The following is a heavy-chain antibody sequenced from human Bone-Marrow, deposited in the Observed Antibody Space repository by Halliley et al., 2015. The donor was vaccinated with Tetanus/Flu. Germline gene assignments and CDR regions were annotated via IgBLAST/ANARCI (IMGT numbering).Heavy chain of an antibody. CDR2: IKQDGSEK. V-gene: IGHV3-7*01. D-gene: IGHD3-22*01. J-gene: IGHJ6*02. Sequence: SGFTFRSYWMSWVRQAPGKGLEWVANIKQDGSEKYYVDSVKGRSTISRDNAKNSLYLQMNSLRAEDTAVYHCAREKTAAVVIDYYYYGMDAWGQGTTVTVSS. CDR3: AREKTAAVVIDYYYYGMDA. CDR1: GFTFRSYW.